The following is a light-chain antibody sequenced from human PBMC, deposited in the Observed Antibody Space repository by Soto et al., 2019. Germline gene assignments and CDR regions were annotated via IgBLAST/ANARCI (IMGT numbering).Light chain of an antibody. CDR2: GPS. Sequence: EIVMTQSPGTLSVSPGETATLSCRASQSVGGNLAWYQQKPGQAPRLLIYGPSTRDTGIPARFSGSGSVTEVTLTISSLQSEDFAVYYCQQYNNWPRTFGQGTKVEVK. V-gene: IGKV3-15*01. J-gene: IGKJ1*01. CDR1: QSVGGN. CDR3: QQYNNWPRT.